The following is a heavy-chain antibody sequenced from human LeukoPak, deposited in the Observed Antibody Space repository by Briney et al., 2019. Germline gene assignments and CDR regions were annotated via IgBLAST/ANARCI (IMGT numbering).Heavy chain of an antibody. CDR2: ISSSGSTR. J-gene: IGHJ6*03. V-gene: IGHV3-48*03. CDR1: GFTFSDDE. D-gene: IGHD3-9*01. CDR3: ARVGVLTGYPYYYCYMDV. Sequence: GGSLRLSCAASGFTFSDDEMSWVRQAPRKGLEWVSYISSSGSTRYYADSVKGRFTISRDNAENSMYLLMNSLRAEDTAVYYCARVGVLTGYPYYYCYMDVWGKGTTVIISS.